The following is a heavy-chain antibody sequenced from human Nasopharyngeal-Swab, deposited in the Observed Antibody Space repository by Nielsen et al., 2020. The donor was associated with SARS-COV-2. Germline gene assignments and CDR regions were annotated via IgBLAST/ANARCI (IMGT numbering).Heavy chain of an antibody. Sequence: ASVKGSCKAPGYTLNRHYMHWGRQAPGQGLEWMGRINPNSGGTNYAQKFQGRVTMTRDTSISTAYMELSRLRSDDTAVYYCARKYYGDYGISAFDIWGQGTMVTVSS. V-gene: IGHV1-2*06. D-gene: IGHD4-17*01. J-gene: IGHJ3*02. CDR3: ARKYYGDYGISAFDI. CDR1: GYTLNRHY. CDR2: INPNSGGT.